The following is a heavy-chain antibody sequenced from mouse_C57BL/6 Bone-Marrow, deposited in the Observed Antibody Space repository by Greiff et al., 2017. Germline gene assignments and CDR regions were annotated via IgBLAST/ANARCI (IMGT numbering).Heavy chain of an antibody. J-gene: IGHJ2*01. CDR2: ILPGSGST. CDR1: GYTFTGYW. Sequence: VQLVESGAELMKPGASVKLSCKATGYTFTGYWIEWVKQRPGHGLEWIGEILPGSGSTNYNEKFKGKATFTVDTSSNTAYMQLSSLTTEDPAIYYSARTPLIYYYGSSPLDYWGQGTTLTVSS. D-gene: IGHD1-1*01. CDR3: ARTPLIYYYGSSPLDY. V-gene: IGHV1-9*01.